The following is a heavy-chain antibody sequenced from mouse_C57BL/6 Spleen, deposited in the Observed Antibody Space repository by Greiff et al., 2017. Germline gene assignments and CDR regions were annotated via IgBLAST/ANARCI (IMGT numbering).Heavy chain of an antibody. J-gene: IGHJ1*03. D-gene: IGHD2-3*01. V-gene: IGHV1-22*01. Sequence: VQLQQSGPELVKPGASVKMSCKASGYTFTDYNMHWVKQSHGKSLEWIGYINPNNGGTSYNQKFKGKATLTVNKSSSTAYMELRSLTSEDSAVYYCARSGYYLYWYFDVWGTGTTVTVSS. CDR3: ARSGYYLYWYFDV. CDR1: GYTFTDYN. CDR2: INPNNGGT.